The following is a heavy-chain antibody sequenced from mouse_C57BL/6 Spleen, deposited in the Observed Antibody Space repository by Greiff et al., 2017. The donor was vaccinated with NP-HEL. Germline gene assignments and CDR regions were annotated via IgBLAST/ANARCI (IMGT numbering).Heavy chain of an antibody. CDR1: GYTFTSYW. D-gene: IGHD2-4*01. CDR3: ARGDYDGGAYYYAMDY. V-gene: IGHV1-61*01. J-gene: IGHJ4*01. CDR2: IYPSDSET. Sequence: QVQLQQPGAELVRPGSSVKLSCKASGYTFTSYWMDWVKQRPGQGLEWIGNIYPSDSETHYNQKFKDKATLTVDKSSSTAYMQLSSLTSEDSAVYYCARGDYDGGAYYYAMDYWGQGTSVTVSS.